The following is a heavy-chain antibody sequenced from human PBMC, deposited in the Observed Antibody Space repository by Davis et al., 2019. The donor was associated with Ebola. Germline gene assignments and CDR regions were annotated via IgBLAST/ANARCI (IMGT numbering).Heavy chain of an antibody. Sequence: ASVKVSCKASGYTFTGYYMHWVRQAPGQGLEWMGWINPNSGGTNYAQKFQGRVTMTRDTSISTAYMELSRLRSDDTAVYYCARDVQAHIVVVVAAHGYYGMDVWGQGTTVTVSS. V-gene: IGHV1-2*02. CDR1: GYTFTGYY. J-gene: IGHJ6*02. CDR2: INPNSGGT. D-gene: IGHD2-15*01. CDR3: ARDVQAHIVVVVAAHGYYGMDV.